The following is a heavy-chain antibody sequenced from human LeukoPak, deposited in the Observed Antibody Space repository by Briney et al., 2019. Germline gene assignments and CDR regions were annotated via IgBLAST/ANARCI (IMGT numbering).Heavy chain of an antibody. Sequence: SETLSLTCAVYGGSFSGCYWSWIRQPPGKGLEWIGEINHSGSTNYNPSLKSRVTISVDTSKNQFSLKLSSVTAADTAVYYCASDNTAMFDWGQGTLVTVSS. CDR3: ASDNTAMFD. V-gene: IGHV4-34*01. D-gene: IGHD5-18*01. J-gene: IGHJ4*02. CDR2: INHSGST. CDR1: GGSFSGCY.